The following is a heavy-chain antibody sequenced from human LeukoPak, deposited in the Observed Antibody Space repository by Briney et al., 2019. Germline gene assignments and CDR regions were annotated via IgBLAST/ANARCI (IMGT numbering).Heavy chain of an antibody. CDR2: IYYSGST. J-gene: IGHJ4*02. Sequence: PSEALSLTCTVSGGSISSYYWSWIRQPPGKGLEWIGYIYYSGSTNYNPSLKSRVTISVDTSKNQFSLKLSSVTAADTAVYYCARQESSHYYDSSGYYLYWGQGTLVTVSS. CDR1: GGSISSYY. D-gene: IGHD3-22*01. V-gene: IGHV4-59*08. CDR3: ARQESSHYYDSSGYYLY.